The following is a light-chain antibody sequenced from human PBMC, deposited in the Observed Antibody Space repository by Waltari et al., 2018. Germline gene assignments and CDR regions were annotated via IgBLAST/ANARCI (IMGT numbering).Light chain of an antibody. V-gene: IGLV2-14*01. J-gene: IGLJ2*01. CDR1: SRDVGYFNH. CDR2: AVT. CDR3: SSYTGRGTVI. Sequence: QSALTQPASVSGSPGQSITISCTGTSRDVGYFNHVPWFQHHPDSAPKLLIYAVTDRPSGVSSRFTGSKSVNTASLTISGLQAEDEADYYCSSYTGRGTVIFGGGTKLTVL.